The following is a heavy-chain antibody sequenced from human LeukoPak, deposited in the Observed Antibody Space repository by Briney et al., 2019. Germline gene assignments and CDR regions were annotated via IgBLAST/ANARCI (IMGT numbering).Heavy chain of an antibody. D-gene: IGHD3-22*01. J-gene: IGHJ4*02. CDR3: ARQYYYYSIDS. V-gene: IGHV4-61*05. CDR1: GGSISSSTYF. CDR2: IHYSEGT. Sequence: SETLSLTCTVSGGSISSSTYFWGWIRQPPGKGVEWIGYIHYSEGTKYNPSLKSRVTISVDTSKNQFSLKLSSVTAADTAVYYCARQYYYYSIDSWGQGTLVTVSS.